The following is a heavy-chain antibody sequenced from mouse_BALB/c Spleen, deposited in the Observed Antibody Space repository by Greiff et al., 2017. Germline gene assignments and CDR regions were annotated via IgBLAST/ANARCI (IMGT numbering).Heavy chain of an antibody. CDR3: ARLRHHYYDAMDY. V-gene: IGHV5-17*02. D-gene: IGHD3-1*01. CDR1: GFTFSSFG. Sequence: EVQRVESGGGLVQPGGSRKLSCAASGFTFSSFGMHWVRQAPEKGLEWVAYISSGNSTIYYADTVKGRFTISRDNPKNTLFLQMTSLRSEDTAMYFCARLRHHYYDAMDYWGQGTSVTVSS. J-gene: IGHJ4*01. CDR2: ISSGNSTI.